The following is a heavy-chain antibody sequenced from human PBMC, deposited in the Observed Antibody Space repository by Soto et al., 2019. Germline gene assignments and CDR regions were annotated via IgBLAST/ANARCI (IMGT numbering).Heavy chain of an antibody. J-gene: IGHJ4*02. D-gene: IGHD3-10*01. CDR1: GYTFSDYG. V-gene: IGHV1-18*01. CDR2: ISGDNAKT. Sequence: QVQLVQSGAEVKETGASVKVSCKASGYTFSDYGIIWLRQAPGQGLEWMGWISGDNAKTRYAQKFQGRVTMTTDTSTNTDYMELGALRSDDTAVFYCARGARPITESEDAYTPFDFWGQGTLVTVAS. CDR3: ARGARPITESEDAYTPFDF.